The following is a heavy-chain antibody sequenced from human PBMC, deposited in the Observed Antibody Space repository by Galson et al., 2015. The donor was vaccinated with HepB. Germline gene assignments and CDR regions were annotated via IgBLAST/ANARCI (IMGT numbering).Heavy chain of an antibody. CDR1: GYTFTSYY. V-gene: IGHV1-46*04. J-gene: IGHJ5*02. Sequence: SVKVSCKASGYTFTSYYMHWVRQAPGQGLEWMGIINPSGGSTSYAQKLQGRVTMTRDTSTSTVYMELSSLRSEDTAVYYCARDGDPIYRGIAAAGTVGWFDPWGQGTLVTVSS. CDR2: INPSGGST. D-gene: IGHD6-13*01. CDR3: ARDGDPIYRGIAAAGTVGWFDP.